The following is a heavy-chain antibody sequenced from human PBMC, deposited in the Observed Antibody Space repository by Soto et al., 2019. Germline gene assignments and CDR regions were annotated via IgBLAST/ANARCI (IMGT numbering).Heavy chain of an antibody. J-gene: IGHJ6*03. D-gene: IGHD5-12*01. CDR1: GFTVSSNY. CDR3: ARWHSGYDPYYYYYMDV. V-gene: IGHV3-53*04. CDR2: IYSGGST. Sequence: GGSLRLSCAASGFTVSSNYMSWVRQAPGKGLEWVSVIYSGGSTYYADSVKGRFTISRHNSKNTLYLQMNSLRAEDTAVYYCARWHSGYDPYYYYYMDVWGKGTTVTAP.